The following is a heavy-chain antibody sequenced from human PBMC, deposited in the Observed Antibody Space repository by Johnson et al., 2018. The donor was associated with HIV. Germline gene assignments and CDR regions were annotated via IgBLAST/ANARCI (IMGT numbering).Heavy chain of an antibody. CDR2: ISYDGSHK. Sequence: QLVESGGGVVQPGRSLRLSCAASGFTFSRYALHWVRQAPGKGLEWVAVISYDGSHKYYADSVKGRFTISRDNSKNTLYLQMNSLRVEDTAVYYCARDRGSSWANDAFDIWGQGTMVTVSS. CDR1: GFTFSRYA. CDR3: ARDRGSSWANDAFDI. V-gene: IGHV3-30*04. D-gene: IGHD6-13*01. J-gene: IGHJ3*02.